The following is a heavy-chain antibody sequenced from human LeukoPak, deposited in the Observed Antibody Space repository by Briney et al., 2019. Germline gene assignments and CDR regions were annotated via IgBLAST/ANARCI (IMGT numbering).Heavy chain of an antibody. J-gene: IGHJ4*02. D-gene: IGHD5-24*01. CDR3: ARGHRRDGYNRSVPFDY. Sequence: SETLSLTCTVSGGSISSYYWSWIRQPPGKGLEWIGYIYYSGSTNYNPSLKSRVTISVDTSKNQFSLKLSSVTAADTAVYYCARGHRRDGYNRSVPFDYWGQGTLVTVSS. CDR1: GGSISSYY. CDR2: IYYSGST. V-gene: IGHV4-59*08.